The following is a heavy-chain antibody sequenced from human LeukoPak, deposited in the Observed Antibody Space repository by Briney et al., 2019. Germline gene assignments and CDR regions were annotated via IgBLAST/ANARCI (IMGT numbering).Heavy chain of an antibody. V-gene: IGHV4-59*01. Sequence: SETLSLTCTVSGGSISSYYWSWIRQPPGKGLEWIGYIYYSGSTNYNPSLKSRVTISVDTSKNQFSLKLSSVTAADTAVYYCARARAEGYTEWGQGTLVTVSS. D-gene: IGHD5-24*01. J-gene: IGHJ4*02. CDR3: ARARAEGYTE. CDR2: IYYSGST. CDR1: GGSISSYY.